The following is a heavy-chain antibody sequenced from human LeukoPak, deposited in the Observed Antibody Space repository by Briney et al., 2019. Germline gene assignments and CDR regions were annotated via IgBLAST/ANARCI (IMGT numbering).Heavy chain of an antibody. D-gene: IGHD6-19*01. J-gene: IGHJ5*02. CDR3: AKDVDESVAGNNWFDP. Sequence: PGGSLRLSCEASGFTFSSHWMHWVRQAPGKGLVWIANIRGDGGLFGYADSVKGRFTISRDNAKNFVYLQMSSLRAEDTAFYYCAKDVDESVAGNNWFDPWGQGTLVTVSS. CDR1: GFTFSSHW. CDR2: IRGDGGLF. V-gene: IGHV3-74*01.